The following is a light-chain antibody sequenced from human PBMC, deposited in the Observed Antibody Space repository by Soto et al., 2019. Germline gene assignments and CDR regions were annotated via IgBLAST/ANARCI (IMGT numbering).Light chain of an antibody. V-gene: IGKV4-1*01. CDR3: QQYFGTPLT. CDR1: LSVLYSSNNKNY. Sequence: DILMTQSPDSLAVSLGERVTINRKSSLSVLYSSNNKNYLAWYQQKPGQPPKLLISWASTRESGVPDRFSGSGSGTDFTLTISSLHAEDVAVYYCQQYFGTPLTFGGGTKVDIK. CDR2: WAS. J-gene: IGKJ4*01.